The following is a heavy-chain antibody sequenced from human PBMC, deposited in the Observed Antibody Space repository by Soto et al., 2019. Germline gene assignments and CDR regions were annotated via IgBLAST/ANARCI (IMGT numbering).Heavy chain of an antibody. CDR1: GGSISSYY. CDR2: IYYSGST. J-gene: IGHJ6*01. CDR3: ARDGRGYSYGYYDYYGMDV. V-gene: IGHV4-59*01. Sequence: SETLSLTCSVSGGSISSYYWSWIRQPPGKGLEWIGYIYYSGSTNYNPSLKSRVTISVDTSKNQFSLKLSSVTAAETAVYYCARDGRGYSYGYYDYYGMDVWGQGTIGTVSS. D-gene: IGHD5-18*01.